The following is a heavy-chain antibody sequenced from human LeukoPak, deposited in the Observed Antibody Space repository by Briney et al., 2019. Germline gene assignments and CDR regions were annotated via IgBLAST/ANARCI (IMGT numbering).Heavy chain of an antibody. CDR3: ARDLCTTTSCLDS. D-gene: IGHD2-2*01. V-gene: IGHV3-33*01. Sequence: GGSLRLSCAASGFTFSNYGMFWVRQAPGKGLDWVATIWYDGSKTYYADSVKGRFTMSRDDSRNTVYLQMNSLRAEDSALYYCARDLCTTTSCLDSWGRGTLVTVSS. CDR2: IWYDGSKT. J-gene: IGHJ4*02. CDR1: GFTFSNYG.